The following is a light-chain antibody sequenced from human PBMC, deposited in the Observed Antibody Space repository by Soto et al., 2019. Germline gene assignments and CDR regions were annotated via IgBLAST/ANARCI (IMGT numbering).Light chain of an antibody. CDR3: SSYAGSKLYV. J-gene: IGLJ1*01. CDR2: EVS. V-gene: IGLV2-8*01. Sequence: QSALTQPPSASGSPGQSVTISCTGTSSDVGIYNYVSWYQQHPGKAPKLMIYEVSKRPSGVPDRFSGSKSGNTASLTVSGLQAEDEADYYCSSYAGSKLYVFGTGTKVTVL. CDR1: SSDVGIYNY.